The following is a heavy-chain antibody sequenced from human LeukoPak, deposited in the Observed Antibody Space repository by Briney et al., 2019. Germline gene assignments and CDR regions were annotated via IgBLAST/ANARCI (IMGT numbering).Heavy chain of an antibody. CDR2: ISSSGSTI. V-gene: IGHV3-48*03. CDR3: ARIPRQLHLDP. D-gene: IGHD2-2*01. J-gene: IGHJ5*02. Sequence: GGSLRLSCAASGFTFSSYEMNWVRQAPGKGLEWVSYISSSGSTIYYADSVKGRFTIYRDNAKNSLYLQMNSLRAEDTAVYYCARIPRQLHLDPWGQGTLVTVSS. CDR1: GFTFSSYE.